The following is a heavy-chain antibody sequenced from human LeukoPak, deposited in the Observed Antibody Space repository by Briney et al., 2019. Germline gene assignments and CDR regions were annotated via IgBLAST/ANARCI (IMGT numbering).Heavy chain of an antibody. CDR1: GGSISRGDYD. J-gene: IGHJ3*02. V-gene: IGHV4-30-4*01. D-gene: IGHD3-3*01. Sequence: SETLSLTCTVSGGSISRGDYDWSWIRQPPGKGLEWIGYIYYSGSTSYNPSLKSRLTISVDTSKDQFSLKLSSVTAADTAVYYCAVFPVEGDPFDSLGQGTMVTVSS. CDR3: AVFPVEGDPFDS. CDR2: IYYSGST.